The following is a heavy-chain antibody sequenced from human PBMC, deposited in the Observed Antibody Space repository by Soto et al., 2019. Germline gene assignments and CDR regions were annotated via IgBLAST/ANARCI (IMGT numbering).Heavy chain of an antibody. CDR1: GFTFSSYS. Sequence: GGSLRLSCAASGFTFSSYSMNWVRQAPGKGLEWVSYISSSSSTIYYADSVKGRFTISRDNAKNSLYLQMNSLRDEDTAVYYCARDPPTYYYDSSGYYDLGEFDYWGQGTLVTVSS. CDR3: ARDPPTYYYDSSGYYDLGEFDY. V-gene: IGHV3-48*02. CDR2: ISSSSSTI. D-gene: IGHD3-22*01. J-gene: IGHJ4*02.